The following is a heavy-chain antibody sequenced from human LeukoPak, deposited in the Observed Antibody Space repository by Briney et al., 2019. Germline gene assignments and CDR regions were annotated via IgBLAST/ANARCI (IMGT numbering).Heavy chain of an antibody. D-gene: IGHD6-6*01. V-gene: IGHV3-30*18. CDR3: AKDPDSSSPWFDP. J-gene: IGHJ5*02. Sequence: GGSLRLSCAASGFTFSSYGMHWVRQAPGKGLEWVAVISYDGSNKYYADSVKGRFTISRDNSKNTLYLQMNSLRAEDTAVYYCAKDPDSSSPWFDPWGQGTLVTVSS. CDR1: GFTFSSYG. CDR2: ISYDGSNK.